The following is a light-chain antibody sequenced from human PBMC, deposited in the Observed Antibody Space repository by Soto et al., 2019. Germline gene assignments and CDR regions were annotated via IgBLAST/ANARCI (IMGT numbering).Light chain of an antibody. Sequence: QAVVTQSPSASASLGASVKLTCTLSSGHSSYAIAWHQQQPEKGPRYLMKLNSDGSHSRGDGIPDRFSGSSSGAERYLNISSLQSEDEADYYCQTWGTGIHVFGTGTKLTVL. J-gene: IGLJ1*01. V-gene: IGLV4-69*01. CDR3: QTWGTGIHV. CDR2: LNSDGSH. CDR1: SGHSSYA.